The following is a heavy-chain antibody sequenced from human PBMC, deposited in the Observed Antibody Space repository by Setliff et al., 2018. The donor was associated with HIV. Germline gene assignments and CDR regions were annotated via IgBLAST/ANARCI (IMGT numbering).Heavy chain of an antibody. D-gene: IGHD3-10*01. CDR2: LFYSGTT. CDR3: ARLSLSLVRGIINSGDRFFDY. J-gene: IGHJ4*02. CDR1: SVSSGGFY. Sequence: SVSSGGFYWSWIRQRPDKGLEWIGHLFYSGTTYYNPSLKSRVTISVDTSKNQFSLKLSSVTAADTAVYYCARLSLSLVRGIINSGDRFFDYWGQGSLVTVSS. V-gene: IGHV4-30-4*05.